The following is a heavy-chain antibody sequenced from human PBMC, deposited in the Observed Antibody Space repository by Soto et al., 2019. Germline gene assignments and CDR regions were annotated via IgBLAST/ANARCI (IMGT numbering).Heavy chain of an antibody. CDR2: IDPSDSYT. CDR3: ARQPYSSRRGYYGMDV. J-gene: IGHJ6*02. Sequence: GESLKISCKGSGYSFTSYWISWVRQMPGKDLEWMGRIDPSDSYTNYSPSFQGHVTISADKSISTAYLQWSSLKASDTALYYCARQPYSSRRGYYGMDVWGQGTTVTVSS. CDR1: GYSFTSYW. V-gene: IGHV5-10-1*01. D-gene: IGHD6-13*01.